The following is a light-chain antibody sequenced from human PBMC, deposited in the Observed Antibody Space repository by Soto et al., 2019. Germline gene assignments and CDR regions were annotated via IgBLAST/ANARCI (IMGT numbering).Light chain of an antibody. CDR3: MRGRHWPYS. Sequence: DVVMTQSPLSLPVTLGQPASISCRSTQSLVHSDGNTHLNWCQQRPGQSPRRLICKFSNRDSGVPDGVTGSAAGGDLRLTLSRVVAADVRLYDVMRGRHWPYSFGQPTKLDIK. V-gene: IGKV2-30*02. J-gene: IGKJ2*03. CDR2: KFS. CDR1: QSLVHSDGNTH.